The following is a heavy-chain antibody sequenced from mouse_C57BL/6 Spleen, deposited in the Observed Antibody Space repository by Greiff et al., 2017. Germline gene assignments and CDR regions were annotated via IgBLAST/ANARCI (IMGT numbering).Heavy chain of an antibody. D-gene: IGHD4-1*02. J-gene: IGHJ2*01. Sequence: DVKLQESGPGLVKPSQSLSLTCSVTGYSITSGYYWNWIRQFPGNKLEWMGYISYDGSNNYNPSLKNRISITRDTSTNQFFLKLNSVTTEDTATYYCARATTGTRNFDYWGQGTTLTVSS. V-gene: IGHV3-6*01. CDR2: ISYDGSN. CDR3: ARATTGTRNFDY. CDR1: GYSITSGYY.